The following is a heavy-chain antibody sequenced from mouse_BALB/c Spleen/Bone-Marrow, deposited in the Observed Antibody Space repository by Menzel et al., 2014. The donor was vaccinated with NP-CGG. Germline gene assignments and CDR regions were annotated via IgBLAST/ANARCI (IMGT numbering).Heavy chain of an antibody. J-gene: IGHJ4*01. CDR2: IYPYNGGT. Sequence: VQLQQSGPELVKPGASVKISCKASGYTFTDYNMHWVKQSHGKSLEWIGYIYPYNGGTGYNQKFKSKATLTVDTSSNTAYMELRKLTTEDSAVYYCAREGGHYDALDFWGQGTSVTVSS. CDR3: AREGGHYDALDF. V-gene: IGHV1S29*02. D-gene: IGHD2-13*01. CDR1: GYTFTDYN.